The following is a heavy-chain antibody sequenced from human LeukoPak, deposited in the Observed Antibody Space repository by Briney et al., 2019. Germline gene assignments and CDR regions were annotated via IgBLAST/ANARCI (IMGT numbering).Heavy chain of an antibody. V-gene: IGHV3-30*03. Sequence: PGGSLRLSCAASGFTFSSYGMHWVRQAPGKGLEWVAVISYDGSNKYYADSVKGRFTISRDNSKNTLYLQMNSLRAEDTAVYYCAREEGSGWLDYWGQGTLVTVSS. CDR1: GFTFSSYG. CDR2: ISYDGSNK. J-gene: IGHJ4*02. D-gene: IGHD6-19*01. CDR3: AREEGSGWLDY.